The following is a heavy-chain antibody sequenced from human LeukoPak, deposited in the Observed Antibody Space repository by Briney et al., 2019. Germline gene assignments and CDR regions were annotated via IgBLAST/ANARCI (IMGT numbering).Heavy chain of an antibody. CDR3: ARLSIAVAEGIDY. CDR2: IYTSGST. D-gene: IGHD6-19*01. V-gene: IGHV4-61*02. J-gene: IGHJ4*02. Sequence: PSETLSLTCTVSGGSISSGSYYWSWIRQPAGKGLEWIGRIYTSGSTNYNPSLKSRVTISVDTSKNQFSLKLSSVTAADTAVYYCARLSIAVAEGIDYWGQGTLVTVSS. CDR1: GGSISSGSYY.